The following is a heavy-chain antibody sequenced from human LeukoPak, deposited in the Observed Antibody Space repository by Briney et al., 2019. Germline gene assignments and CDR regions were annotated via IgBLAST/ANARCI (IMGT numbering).Heavy chain of an antibody. J-gene: IGHJ4*02. Sequence: ASVKVSCKASGYTFTSYGISWVRQAPGQGLEWMGWISPYNGNTNYAPKLQGRLTVTTDTSTSTAYMELRSLRSDDTAVYYCAKDYPSSPDPYSGYDWVYWGQGTLVTVSS. V-gene: IGHV1-18*01. CDR2: ISPYNGNT. CDR1: GYTFTSYG. CDR3: AKDYPSSPDPYSGYDWVY. D-gene: IGHD5-12*01.